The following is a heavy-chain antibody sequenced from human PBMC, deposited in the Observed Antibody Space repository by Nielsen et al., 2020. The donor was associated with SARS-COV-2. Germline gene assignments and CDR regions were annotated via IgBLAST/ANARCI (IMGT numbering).Heavy chain of an antibody. Sequence: SQTLSLTCAVSGGSLSSGGYSWSWIRQPPGKGLEWIGYIYHSGSTYYNPSLKSRVTISVDRSKNQFSLKLSSVTAADTAVYYCARDGGGDYLSVWGQGTTVTVSS. CDR3: ARDGGGDYLSV. V-gene: IGHV4-30-2*01. D-gene: IGHD4-11*01. CDR1: GGSLSSGGYS. J-gene: IGHJ6*02. CDR2: IYHSGST.